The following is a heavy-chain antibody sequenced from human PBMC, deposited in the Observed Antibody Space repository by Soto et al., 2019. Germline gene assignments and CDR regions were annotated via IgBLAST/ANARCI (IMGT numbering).Heavy chain of an antibody. CDR2: IYYSGST. CDR3: ARGPGDFWGAH. CDR1: GGSISSGGYY. J-gene: IGHJ1*01. V-gene: IGHV4-31*03. D-gene: IGHD3-3*01. Sequence: QVQLQESGPGLVKPSQTLSVTCTVSGGSISSGGYYWSWIRRHPGKGLEWIGYIYYSGSTYYNPSLKSRVTISVDTSKNQFSLKLSSMTAADTAAYYCARGPGDFWGAHWGQGTLVTVSS.